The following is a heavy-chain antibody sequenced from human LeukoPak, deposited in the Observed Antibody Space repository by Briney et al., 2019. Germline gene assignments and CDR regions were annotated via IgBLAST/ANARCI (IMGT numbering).Heavy chain of an antibody. V-gene: IGHV4-59*01. CDR2: IYYSEST. CDR1: GGSISRYY. CDR3: ARELYCSGGSCYSFLDY. Sequence: SEPLWLTCTVPGGSISRYYWSWIRQPPGTGLEWIAYIYYSESTHYNPSLKSRVTISVDSSKSQFSVKLSSVTAADTAVYYCARELYCSGGSCYSFLDYWGQGTLVTVSS. J-gene: IGHJ4*02. D-gene: IGHD2-15*01.